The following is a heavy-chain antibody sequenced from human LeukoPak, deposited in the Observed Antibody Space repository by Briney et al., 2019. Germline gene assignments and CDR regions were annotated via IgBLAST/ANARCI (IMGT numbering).Heavy chain of an antibody. D-gene: IGHD6-13*01. J-gene: IGHJ5*02. CDR1: GGSVSSANNY. Sequence: SETPSLTCTVSGGSVSSANNYWGWIRQTPGKGLEWIGTIYFSGTTYYNPSLKSRVTMSVDTSKNQFSLRLGSVTAADTAVYYCASSRYPIAAADNWFAPWGQGSLVTVSS. CDR2: IYFSGTT. CDR3: ASSRYPIAAADNWFAP. V-gene: IGHV4-39*01.